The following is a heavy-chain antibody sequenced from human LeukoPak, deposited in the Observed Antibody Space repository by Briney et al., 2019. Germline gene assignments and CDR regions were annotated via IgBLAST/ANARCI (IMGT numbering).Heavy chain of an antibody. CDR2: ISSTVTTI. CDR3: ARGDCSATSCYYFDN. V-gene: IGHV3-11*04. Sequence: GGSLRLSCAASGLRFSGHYMSWIRQAPGKGMEWISYISSTVTTIYYADSVNGRFTLSRDNAKNSLYLQMSSLRAEDTAVYYCARGDCSATSCYYFDNWGQGTLVTVSS. CDR1: GLRFSGHY. J-gene: IGHJ4*02. D-gene: IGHD2-15*01.